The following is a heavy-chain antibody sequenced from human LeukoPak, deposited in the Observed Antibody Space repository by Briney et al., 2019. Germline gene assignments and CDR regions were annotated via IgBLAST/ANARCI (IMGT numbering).Heavy chain of an antibody. J-gene: IGHJ4*02. CDR1: GGTFSSYA. V-gene: IGHV1-69*13. D-gene: IGHD5-24*01. CDR3: AREGDGYNRSMGDY. Sequence: GASVKVSCKASGGTFSSYAISWVRQAPGQGLEWMGGIIPIFGTANYAQKFQGRVTITADESTSTAYMELSSLRSEDTAVYYCAREGDGYNRSMGDYWGQGTLATVSS. CDR2: IIPIFGTA.